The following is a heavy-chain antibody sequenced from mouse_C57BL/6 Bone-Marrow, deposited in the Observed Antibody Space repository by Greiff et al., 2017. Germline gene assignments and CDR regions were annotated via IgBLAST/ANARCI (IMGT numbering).Heavy chain of an antibody. CDR3: ARRGRGNYLFDY. V-gene: IGHV1-55*01. Sequence: QVQLQQPGAELVKPGASVKMSCKASGYTFTSYWITWVKQRPGQGLEWIGDIYPGSGSTNYNEKFKSKATLPVDTSSSTAYMQLSSLTSEDSAVYYCARRGRGNYLFDYGGQGTTLTVSS. J-gene: IGHJ2*01. CDR1: GYTFTSYW. D-gene: IGHD2-1*01. CDR2: IYPGSGST.